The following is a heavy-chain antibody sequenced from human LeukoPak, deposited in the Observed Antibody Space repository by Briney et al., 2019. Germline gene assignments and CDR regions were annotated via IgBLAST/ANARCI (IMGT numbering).Heavy chain of an antibody. J-gene: IGHJ4*02. D-gene: IGHD2-2*01. CDR3: ARVSGYCSSTSCLYTRHFDY. CDR1: GGSISSYY. CDR2: IYYSGST. Sequence: SETLSHTCTVSGGSISSYYWSWIRQPPGKGLEWIGYIYYSGSTNYNPSLKSRVTISVDTSKNQFSLKLSSVTAADTAMYYCARVSGYCSSTSCLYTRHFDYWGQGTLVTVSS. V-gene: IGHV4-59*01.